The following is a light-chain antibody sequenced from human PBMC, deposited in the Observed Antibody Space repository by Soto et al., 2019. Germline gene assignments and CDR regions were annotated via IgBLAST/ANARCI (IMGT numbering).Light chain of an antibody. V-gene: IGKV3-20*01. J-gene: IGKJ1*01. CDR3: QLYGRCPQT. Sequence: EIVLTQSPGTLSLSPGERATLSCRASQSVSSSYLAWYQQKPGQAPRLLIYGASSRATGIPERFSGSGSGTDVTVTMGRLEPEDLAVYYCQLYGRCPQTFGQGTKGDIK. CDR2: GAS. CDR1: QSVSSSY.